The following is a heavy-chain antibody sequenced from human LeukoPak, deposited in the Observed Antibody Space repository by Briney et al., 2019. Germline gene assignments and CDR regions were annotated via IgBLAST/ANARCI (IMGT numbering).Heavy chain of an antibody. D-gene: IGHD2-8*02. V-gene: IGHV4-59*01. J-gene: IGHJ4*02. CDR3: ARGDPGGVLDY. CDR1: GGSISSYY. CDR2: IYYSGST. Sequence: SETLSLTCTVSGGSISSYYWSWIRQPPGKGLEWIGYIYYSGSTDYNPSLKSRVTISVDTSKNQFSLKLSSVTAADTAVYYCARGDPGGVLDYWGQGTLVTVSS.